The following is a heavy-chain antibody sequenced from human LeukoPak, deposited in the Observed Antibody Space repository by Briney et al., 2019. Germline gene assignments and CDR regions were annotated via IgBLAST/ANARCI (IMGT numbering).Heavy chain of an antibody. CDR3: ARGGYYYDSSGYLYFDY. CDR2: IYPGDSDT. V-gene: IGHV5-51*01. D-gene: IGHD3-22*01. J-gene: IGHJ4*02. CDR1: GYSFSNYW. Sequence: GESLKISCKGSGYSFSNYWIGWVRQMPGKGLEWMGIIYPGDSDTRYSPSFQGQVTISADKSISTAYLQWSSLKASDTAMYYCARGGYYYDSSGYLYFDYWGQGTLVTVSS.